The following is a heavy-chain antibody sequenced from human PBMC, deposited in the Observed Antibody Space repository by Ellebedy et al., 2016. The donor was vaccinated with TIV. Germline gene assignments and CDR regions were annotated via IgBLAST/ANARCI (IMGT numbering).Heavy chain of an antibody. CDR3: VKDKVAAIFGVISHLDY. Sequence: PGGSLRLSCSASGFTFSTYAMHWVRQAPGKGLEYVSAITNNGGSTYYADSVKGRFTISRDNSKNTLYLQMSSLRSEDTAVYYCVKDKVAAIFGVISHLDYWGQGTLVTVSS. CDR2: ITNNGGST. D-gene: IGHD3-3*01. J-gene: IGHJ4*02. V-gene: IGHV3-64D*08. CDR1: GFTFSTYA.